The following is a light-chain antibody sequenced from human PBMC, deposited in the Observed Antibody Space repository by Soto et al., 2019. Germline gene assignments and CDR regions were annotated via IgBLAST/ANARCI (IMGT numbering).Light chain of an antibody. CDR3: QQYHGYSLT. CDR2: DAS. V-gene: IGKV1-5*01. CDR1: QTISFS. J-gene: IGKJ1*01. Sequence: DIQMTKSPSTLSASVGDRVTITCRASQTISFSLAWYQQKPGKAPKLLIYDASTLQSGVPSRFSGSESVTEFILTISCLQPDDFATYYCQQYHGYSLTFGQGTKVDIK.